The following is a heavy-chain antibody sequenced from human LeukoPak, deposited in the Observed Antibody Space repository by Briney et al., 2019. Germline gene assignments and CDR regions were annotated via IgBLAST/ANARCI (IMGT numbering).Heavy chain of an antibody. CDR2: INPSGGST. J-gene: IGHJ6*03. Sequence: ASVKVSCKASGYTFTSYYMHWVRQAPGQGLEWMGIINPSGGSTSYAQKFQGRVTMTRDTSTSTVYMELSSLRSEDTAVYSCARDPVTIFGVNYYMDVWGKETTVTVSS. CDR3: ARDPVTIFGVNYYMDV. V-gene: IGHV1-46*01. CDR1: GYTFTSYY. D-gene: IGHD3-3*01.